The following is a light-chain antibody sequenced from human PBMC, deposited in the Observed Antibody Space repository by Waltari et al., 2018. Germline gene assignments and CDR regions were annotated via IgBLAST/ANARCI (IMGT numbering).Light chain of an antibody. Sequence: EIVLTQSPGTLSLSPGERATLSCRASQSVSRSLAWYQQKPGQAPRLLIYDASSRATGIPDRFRGSGSGTDFSLTISRVEPEDFAVYYCQMYVRLPATFGQGTKVEVK. CDR2: DAS. J-gene: IGKJ1*01. V-gene: IGKV3-20*01. CDR3: QMYVRLPAT. CDR1: QSVSRS.